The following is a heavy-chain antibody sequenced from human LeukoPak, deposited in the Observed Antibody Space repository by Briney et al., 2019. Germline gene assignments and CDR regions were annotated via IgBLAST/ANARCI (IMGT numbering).Heavy chain of an antibody. Sequence: KSGGSLRLSCAASGFTFGSYWMHWVRQAPGKGLQWVSAISGGGGTTYYADSVKGRFTISRDNAKNSLYLQMNSLRAEDTAVYYCARVGYSYGTSWLRFDYWGQGTLVTVSS. CDR2: ISGGGGTT. V-gene: IGHV3-21*01. D-gene: IGHD5-18*01. CDR3: ARVGYSYGTSWLRFDY. J-gene: IGHJ4*02. CDR1: GFTFGSYW.